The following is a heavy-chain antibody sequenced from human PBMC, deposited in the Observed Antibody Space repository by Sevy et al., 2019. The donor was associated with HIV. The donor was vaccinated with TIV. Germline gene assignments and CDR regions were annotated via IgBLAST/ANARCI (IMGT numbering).Heavy chain of an antibody. D-gene: IGHD3-22*01. J-gene: IGHJ4*02. Sequence: GGSLRLSCAASGFTFSSYWMSWVRQAPGKGLEWVANIKQDGSEKKYVDFVKGRFTSSRDNAKNALYLQMNSLGAEDTAVYYCARATDYYDSSGYSYWGQGTLVTVSS. CDR3: ARATDYYDSSGYSY. CDR1: GFTFSSYW. V-gene: IGHV3-7*01. CDR2: IKQDGSEK.